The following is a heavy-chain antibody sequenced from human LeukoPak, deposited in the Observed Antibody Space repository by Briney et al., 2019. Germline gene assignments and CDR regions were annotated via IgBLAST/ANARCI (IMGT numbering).Heavy chain of an antibody. CDR3: ARYGFSAVWQGGWHAFDI. V-gene: IGHV1-46*01. J-gene: IGHJ3*02. CDR2: INPTTGDT. D-gene: IGHD2-15*01. Sequence: VSVKVSCKASGYTFTSYYMHWVRQAPGQGLEWMGIINPTTGDTTYAQKFQGRLTMTRDMSTSTVYMELSSLTSEDTAVFYCARYGFSAVWQGGWHAFDIWGQGTVVTVSS. CDR1: GYTFTSYY.